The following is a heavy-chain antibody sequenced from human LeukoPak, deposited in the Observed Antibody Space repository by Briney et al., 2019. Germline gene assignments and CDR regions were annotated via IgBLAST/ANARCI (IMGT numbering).Heavy chain of an antibody. Sequence: GASVKVSCKASGFTFTSSAMQWVRQARGQRREWIGWIVVGSGNTNYAQKLQERVTITRDMSTSTAYMELSSLRSEDTAVYYCAAARGGSSWYDYWGQGTLVTVSS. D-gene: IGHD6-13*01. V-gene: IGHV1-58*02. J-gene: IGHJ4*02. CDR1: GFTFTSSA. CDR3: AAARGGSSWYDY. CDR2: IVVGSGNT.